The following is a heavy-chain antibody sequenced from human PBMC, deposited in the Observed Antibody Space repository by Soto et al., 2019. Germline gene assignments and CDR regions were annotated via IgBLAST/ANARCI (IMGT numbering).Heavy chain of an antibody. CDR2: IFYSGTT. CDR3: ACIFSGGYSYGFYYHGMEV. V-gene: IGHV4-39*01. D-gene: IGHD5-18*01. J-gene: IGHJ6*02. CDR1: GGYISSSSYY. Sequence: SETLSLTCTVSGGYISSSSYYWGWIRQPPGKGLEWIGSIFYSGTTYYNPSLKSRVTISVDTSKNQFSLKLSSVTAADTAVYYCACIFSGGYSYGFYYHGMEVWGPGTTVTVSS.